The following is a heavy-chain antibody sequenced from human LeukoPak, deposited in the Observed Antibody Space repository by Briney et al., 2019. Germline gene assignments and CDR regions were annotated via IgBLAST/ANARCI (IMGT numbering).Heavy chain of an antibody. CDR3: ARVRRSSPPRITMVRGGSDYYYYMDV. V-gene: IGHV4-59*12. Sequence: SETLSFTCTVSGGSISSYYWSWIRQPPGKGLEWIGYIYYSGSTNYNPSLKSRVTISVDTSKNQFSLKLSSVTAADTAVYYCARVRRSSPPRITMVRGGSDYYYYMDVWGKGTTVTVSS. CDR1: GGSISSYY. D-gene: IGHD3-10*01. CDR2: IYYSGST. J-gene: IGHJ6*03.